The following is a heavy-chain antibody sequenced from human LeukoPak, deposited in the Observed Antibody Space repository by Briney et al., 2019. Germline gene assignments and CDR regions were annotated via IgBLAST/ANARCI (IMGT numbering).Heavy chain of an antibody. CDR3: ASGLYSSSWLEYFQH. J-gene: IGHJ1*01. D-gene: IGHD6-13*01. CDR1: GFTFSSYS. CDR2: ISSSSSYI. V-gene: IGHV3-21*01. Sequence: GGSLRLSCAASGFTFSSYSMNWVRQAPGKGLEWVSSISSSSSYIYYADSVEGRFTISRDNAKNSLHLQMNSLRAEDTAVYYCASGLYSSSWLEYFQHWGQGTLVTVSS.